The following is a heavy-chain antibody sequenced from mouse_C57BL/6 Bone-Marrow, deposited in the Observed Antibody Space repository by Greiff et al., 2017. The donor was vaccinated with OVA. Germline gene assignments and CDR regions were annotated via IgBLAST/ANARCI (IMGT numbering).Heavy chain of an antibody. V-gene: IGHV5-12*01. CDR1: GFTFSDFY. CDR3: ARLDAMDY. J-gene: IGHJ4*01. CDR2: ISNGGGST. Sequence: EVMLVESGGGLVQPGGSLKLSCAASGFTFSDFYMYWIRQTPEKRLEWVAYISNGGGSTYYPDTVKGRFTISRDNAKNTLYLQMSRLQSEDTAMYYCARLDAMDYWGQGTSVTVSS.